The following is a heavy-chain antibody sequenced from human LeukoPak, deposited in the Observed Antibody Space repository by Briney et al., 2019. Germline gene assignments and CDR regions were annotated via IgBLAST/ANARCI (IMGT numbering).Heavy chain of an antibody. D-gene: IGHD3-10*02. J-gene: IGHJ4*02. Sequence: PGGSLRLSCAASGFTFSSYAMSWVRQAPGKGLEWVSAVSGSGGSTYYADSVKGRFTISRDNSKNTLYLQMNSLRAEDTAVYYCAKVVRGVIRGFDYWGQGTLVTVSS. CDR1: GFTFSSYA. CDR3: AKVVRGVIRGFDY. V-gene: IGHV3-23*01. CDR2: VSGSGGST.